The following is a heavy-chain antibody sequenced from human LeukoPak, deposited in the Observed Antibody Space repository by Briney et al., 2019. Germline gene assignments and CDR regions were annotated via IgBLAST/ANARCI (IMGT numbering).Heavy chain of an antibody. D-gene: IGHD6-19*01. V-gene: IGHV3-11*06. CDR1: GFTFSDYY. Sequence: PGGSLRLSCAASGFTFSDYYMSWIRQAPGKGLEWVSYISSSSSYTNYADSVKGRFTISRDNAKNSLYLQMNSLRAEDTAVYYCARPSTYSSGWYYFDYWGQGTLVTVSS. J-gene: IGHJ4*02. CDR3: ARPSTYSSGWYYFDY. CDR2: ISSSSSYT.